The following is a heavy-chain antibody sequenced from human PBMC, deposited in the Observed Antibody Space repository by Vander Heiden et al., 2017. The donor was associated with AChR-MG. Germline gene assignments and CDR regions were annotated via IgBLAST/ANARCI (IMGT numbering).Heavy chain of an antibody. V-gene: IGHV1-2*02. J-gene: IGHJ4*02. CDR3: ARGGLSRYNWNQRSFDY. D-gene: IGHD1-20*01. CDR2: INPNSGGT. Sequence: QVQLVQSGAEVKKPGASVKVSCKASGYTFPGCYRHWVRQAPGQGLEWMGWINPNSGGTNYAQKFQGRVTMTRDTSISTAYMELSRLRSDDTAVYYCARGGLSRYNWNQRSFDYWGQGTLVTVSS. CDR1: GYTFPGCY.